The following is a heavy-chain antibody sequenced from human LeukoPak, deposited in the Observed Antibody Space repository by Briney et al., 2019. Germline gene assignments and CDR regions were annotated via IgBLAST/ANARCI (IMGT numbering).Heavy chain of an antibody. V-gene: IGHV3-23*01. J-gene: IGHJ4*02. CDR1: GFIFSTFA. Sequence: GGSLRLSCAASGFIFSTFAMIWVRQPPGKGLEWVSSIFPSGGEIHYADSVRGRFTISRDNSKSTLSLQMNSLRAEDTAIYYCATYRQVLLPFESWGQGTLVTVSS. CDR3: ATYRQVLLPFES. D-gene: IGHD2-8*02. CDR2: IFPSGGEI.